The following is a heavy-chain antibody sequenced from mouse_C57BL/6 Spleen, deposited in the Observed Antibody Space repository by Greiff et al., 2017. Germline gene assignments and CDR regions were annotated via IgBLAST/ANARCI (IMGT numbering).Heavy chain of an antibody. V-gene: IGHV5-17*01. D-gene: IGHD2-3*01. CDR2: ISSGSSTI. J-gene: IGHJ1*03. Sequence: EVKLMESGGGLVKPGGSLKLSCAASGFTFSDYGMHWVRQAPEKGLEWVAYISSGSSTIYYADTVKGRFTISRDNAKNTLFLQMTSRRSEDTAMYYCARHGGYWGYFDVWGTGTTVTVSS. CDR1: GFTFSDYG. CDR3: ARHGGYWGYFDV.